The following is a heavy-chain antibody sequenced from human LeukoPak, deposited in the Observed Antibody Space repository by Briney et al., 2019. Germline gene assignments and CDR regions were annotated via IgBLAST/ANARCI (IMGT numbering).Heavy chain of an antibody. Sequence: GGPLRLSCAASGFTFSTYSMNWVRQAPGKGLEWVSYISSSSSTINYADSVKGRFTISRGNANNSLYLQMNSLRAEDTAVYYCARGGSFDSWGQGTHVTVSS. CDR1: GFTFSTYS. J-gene: IGHJ4*02. CDR2: ISSSSSTI. V-gene: IGHV3-48*01. CDR3: ARGGSFDS.